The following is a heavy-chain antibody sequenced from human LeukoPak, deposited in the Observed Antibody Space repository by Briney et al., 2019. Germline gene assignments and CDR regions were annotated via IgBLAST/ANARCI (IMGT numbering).Heavy chain of an antibody. CDR2: INHSGST. V-gene: IGHV4-39*07. D-gene: IGHD6-19*01. J-gene: IGHJ4*02. Sequence: SETLSLTCTVSGGSISSSSYYWGWIRQPPGKGLEWIGEINHSGSTNYNPSLKSRVTISVDTSKNQFSLKLSSATAADTAVYYCAGSRIAVAGSQSFDYWGQGTLVTVSS. CDR3: AGSRIAVAGSQSFDY. CDR1: GGSISSSSYY.